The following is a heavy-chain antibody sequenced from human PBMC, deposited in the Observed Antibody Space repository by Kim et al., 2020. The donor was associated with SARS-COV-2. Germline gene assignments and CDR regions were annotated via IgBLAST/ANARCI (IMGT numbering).Heavy chain of an antibody. CDR2: IYYAGNT. D-gene: IGHD3-9*01. CDR1: GGSISSNAYY. Sequence: SETLSLTCTVSGGSISSNAYYWGWVRQTPGKGLEWIGSIYYAGNTYYSPSLKSQVTISVDTSKNQFSLKLSSVTAADTAVYYCARRTGATGAFDPWGEGTLVTVSS. CDR3: ARRTGATGAFDP. J-gene: IGHJ5*02. V-gene: IGHV4-39*01.